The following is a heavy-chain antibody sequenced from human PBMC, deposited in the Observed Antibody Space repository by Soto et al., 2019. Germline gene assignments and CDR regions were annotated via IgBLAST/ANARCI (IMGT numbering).Heavy chain of an antibody. J-gene: IGHJ5*02. Sequence: TLSLNCTVSGGSIRSGVYSWSRIRQPPGKGLEWIGYIYYSGSTYYNPSLKSRVTISVDRSKNQFSLKLSSVTAADTAVYYCARVPGPWGQGTLVTVSS. CDR1: GGSIRSGVYS. CDR2: IYYSGST. V-gene: IGHV4-30-2*01. CDR3: ARVPGP.